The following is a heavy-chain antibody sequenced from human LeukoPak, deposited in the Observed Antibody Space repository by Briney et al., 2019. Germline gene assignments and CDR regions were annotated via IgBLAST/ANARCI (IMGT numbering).Heavy chain of an antibody. CDR2: IYSGGGT. CDR1: GFTVSSNY. Sequence: GGSLRLSCAASGFTVSSNYMSWVRQAPGKGLDWVSVIYSGGGTYYADSVKGRFTISRDNSKNTLYLQMNSLRAEDTAVYYCARDSKYSSGWYQGDYWGQGTLVTVSS. D-gene: IGHD6-19*01. J-gene: IGHJ4*02. CDR3: ARDSKYSSGWYQGDY. V-gene: IGHV3-66*02.